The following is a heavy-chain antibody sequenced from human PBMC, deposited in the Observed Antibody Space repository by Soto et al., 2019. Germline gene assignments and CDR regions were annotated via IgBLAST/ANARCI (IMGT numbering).Heavy chain of an antibody. D-gene: IGHD3-22*01. CDR3: ARGAPVYYYDSRGYYATPGPFDY. J-gene: IGHJ4*02. CDR2: INPSGGST. CDR1: GYTFTSYY. V-gene: IGHV1-46*01. Sequence: QVQLVQSGAEVKKPGASVKVSCKASGYTFTSYYMHWVRQAPGQGLEWMGIINPSGGSTSYAQKFLGRVTMTRDTSASTVYMELSSLRSEDTAVYYCARGAPVYYYDSRGYYATPGPFDYWGQGTLVTVSS.